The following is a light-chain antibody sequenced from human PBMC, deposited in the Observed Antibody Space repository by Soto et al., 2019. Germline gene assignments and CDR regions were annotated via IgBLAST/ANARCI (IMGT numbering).Light chain of an antibody. Sequence: EIVLTQSPGTLSLSPGERATLSCRASHSVSSSYLAWYQQKPGQAPRLLIYGASSRATGIPDRFSGSGSGTDFTLTISRLEPEDFAVYYCQQYGGSPRTFGQGTRLEIK. V-gene: IGKV3-20*01. CDR1: HSVSSSY. CDR2: GAS. CDR3: QQYGGSPRT. J-gene: IGKJ5*01.